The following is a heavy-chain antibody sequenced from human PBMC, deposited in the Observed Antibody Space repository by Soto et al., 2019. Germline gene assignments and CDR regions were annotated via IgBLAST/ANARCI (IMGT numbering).Heavy chain of an antibody. D-gene: IGHD3-16*01. J-gene: IGHJ4*02. Sequence: GGSLSHSCAASGLSFRSYAMGWVRQAPGKGLEWVSAISGNGGTTYYADSVKGRFTFSSDNSKNTLYLQMNSLRAADTAVYFCAKGRANSVFGVGTLFDYWGQGTLVTVSS. CDR1: GLSFRSYA. V-gene: IGHV3-23*01. CDR3: AKGRANSVFGVGTLFDY. CDR2: ISGNGGTT.